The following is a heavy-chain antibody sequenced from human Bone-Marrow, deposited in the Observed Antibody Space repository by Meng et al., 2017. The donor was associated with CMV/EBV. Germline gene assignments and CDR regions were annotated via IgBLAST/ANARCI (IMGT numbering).Heavy chain of an antibody. CDR3: AKDNGDFWSGSREYYFDY. CDR1: GFTFSSYW. CDR2: IKQDGSEK. J-gene: IGHJ4*02. Sequence: GESLKISCAASGFTFSSYWMSWVRQAPGKGLEWVANIKQDGSEKYYVDSVKGRFTISRDNSKNTLYLQMNSLRAEDTAVYYCAKDNGDFWSGSREYYFDYWVQGTLVTVSS. D-gene: IGHD3-3*01. V-gene: IGHV3-7*01.